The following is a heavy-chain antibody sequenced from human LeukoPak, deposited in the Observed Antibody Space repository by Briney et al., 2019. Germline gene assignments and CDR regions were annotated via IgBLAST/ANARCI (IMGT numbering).Heavy chain of an antibody. Sequence: GGSLRLSCAASGFTFSRYWMSWVRQAPGKGLEWVANIKQDGNEKYYVDSVKGRFTISRDNAKNSLYLQMNSLRAEDTAVYYCAKDWDATGYWGQGTLVTVSS. D-gene: IGHD1-26*01. CDR1: GFTFSRYW. CDR2: IKQDGNEK. V-gene: IGHV3-7*01. J-gene: IGHJ4*02. CDR3: AKDWDATGY.